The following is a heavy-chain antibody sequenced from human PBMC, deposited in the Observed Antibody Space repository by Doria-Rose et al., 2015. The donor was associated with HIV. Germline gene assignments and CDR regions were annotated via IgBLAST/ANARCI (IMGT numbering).Heavy chain of an antibody. Sequence: QVQLVQSGPVLVKPAETLTLTCTVSGVSLSSPGMGVSWIRQPPGKALEWLANIFSDDERAHNTSLKSRLTISRGTSKSQVVLTMTDMDPVDTATYYCARIKSSRWYHKYYFDFWGQGTLVIVS. J-gene: IGHJ4*02. V-gene: IGHV2-26*01. CDR3: ARIKSSRWYHKYYFDF. D-gene: IGHD6-13*01. CDR2: IFSDDER. CDR1: GVSLSSPGMG.